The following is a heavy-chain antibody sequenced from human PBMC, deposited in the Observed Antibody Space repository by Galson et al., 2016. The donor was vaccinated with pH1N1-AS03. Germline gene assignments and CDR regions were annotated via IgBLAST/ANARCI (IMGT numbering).Heavy chain of an antibody. V-gene: IGHV5-51*01. CDR1: AYTFANYW. CDR2: MYPANFDT. Sequence: QSGAEVKKPGESLKISCKASAYTFANYWIVWVRQMPGKGLEWMGIMYPANFDTRYSPSFQGHVTISPDTSINTAYLQWSSLRASDTAMYYCARRISVTGREFDSWGQGTLVTVSS. CDR3: ARRISVTGREFDS. J-gene: IGHJ5*01. D-gene: IGHD6-19*01.